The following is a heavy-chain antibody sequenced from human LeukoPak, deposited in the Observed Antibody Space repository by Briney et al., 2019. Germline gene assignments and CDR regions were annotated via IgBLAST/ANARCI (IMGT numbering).Heavy chain of an antibody. J-gene: IGHJ4*01. CDR2: ISAGGDVV. D-gene: IGHD3-22*01. CDR3: VRDKSDRSSYAYFDS. V-gene: IGHV3-21*01. CDR1: GFPFSTHS. Sequence: GGSLRLSCAASGFPFSTHSLNWVRQAPGKGLEWVSSISAGGDVVYYGDSVKGRFTMSRDNAKNSLHLQMDSLTAEDTAVYYCVRDKSDRSSYAYFDSWGHGTLVTVSS.